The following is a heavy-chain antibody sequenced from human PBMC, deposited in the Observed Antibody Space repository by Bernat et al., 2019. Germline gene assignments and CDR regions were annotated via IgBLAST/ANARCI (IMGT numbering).Heavy chain of an antibody. J-gene: IGHJ2*01. Sequence: EVQLVESGGGLVQPEGSLRLSCAASGFTVSSNYMSWVRQAPGKGLEWVSVIYSGGSTYYADSVKGRFTISRDNSKNTLYLQMNSLRAEDTAVYYCARLRPSSSGYQDPYWYFDLWGRGTLVTVSS. CDR2: IYSGGST. V-gene: IGHV3-66*04. D-gene: IGHD3-22*01. CDR3: ARLRPSSSGYQDPYWYFDL. CDR1: GFTVSSNY.